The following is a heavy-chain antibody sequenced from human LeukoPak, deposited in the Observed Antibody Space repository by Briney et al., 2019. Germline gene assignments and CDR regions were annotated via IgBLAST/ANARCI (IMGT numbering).Heavy chain of an antibody. D-gene: IGHD2-2*01. V-gene: IGHV3-15*01. CDR1: GFTFSNAW. CDR2: IKSKTDGGTT. J-gene: IGHJ5*02. CDR3: TTDPPPPDIVVVPAAMGDWFDP. Sequence: GGSLRLSCAASGFTFSNAWMRWVRQAPGKGGEGVGRIKSKTDGGTTDYAAPVKGRFTSSRDDSKNTLYLQMNSLKTEDTAVYYCTTDPPPPDIVVVPAAMGDWFDPWGQGTLVTVSS.